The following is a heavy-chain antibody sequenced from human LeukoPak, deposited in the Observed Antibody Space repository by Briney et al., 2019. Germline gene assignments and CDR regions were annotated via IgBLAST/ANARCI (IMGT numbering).Heavy chain of an antibody. V-gene: IGHV1-2*02. D-gene: IGHD6-13*01. CDR1: GYTFTSYG. CDR2: INPNSGGT. J-gene: IGHJ4*02. CDR3: ARDLAAAGTLYDY. Sequence: ASVKVSCKASGYTFTSYGISWVRQAPGQGLEWMGWINPNSGGTNYAQKFQGRVTMTRDTSISTAYMELSRLRSDDTAVYYCARDLAAAGTLYDYWGQGTLVTVSS.